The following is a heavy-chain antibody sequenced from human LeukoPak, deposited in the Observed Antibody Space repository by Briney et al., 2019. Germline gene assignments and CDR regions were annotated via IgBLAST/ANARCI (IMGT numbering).Heavy chain of an antibody. D-gene: IGHD4-23*01. V-gene: IGHV4-30-2*01. CDR1: GGSITSGGYS. CDR2: IHHGGST. Sequence: SETLSLTCAVSGGSITSGGYSWSWIRQPPGEGPEWIGYIHHGGSTYYNPSLKSRVTMSVDRSKNQFSLNLSSVTAADTAVYYCARGVTSLYFDYWGQGTVVTVSS. CDR3: ARGVTSLYFDY. J-gene: IGHJ4*02.